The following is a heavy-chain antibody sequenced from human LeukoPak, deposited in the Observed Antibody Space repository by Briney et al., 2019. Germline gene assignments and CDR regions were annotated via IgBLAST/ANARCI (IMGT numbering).Heavy chain of an antibody. CDR3: ARAVQLERYPNTLDY. CDR2: IISIFGTA. Sequence: SVKVSCKASGGTFSSYAISWVRQAPGQGLEWMGGIISIFGTANYAQKFQGRVTITADESTSTAYMELSSLRSEDTAVYYCARAVQLERYPNTLDYWGQGTLVTVSS. V-gene: IGHV1-69*13. J-gene: IGHJ4*02. CDR1: GGTFSSYA. D-gene: IGHD1-1*01.